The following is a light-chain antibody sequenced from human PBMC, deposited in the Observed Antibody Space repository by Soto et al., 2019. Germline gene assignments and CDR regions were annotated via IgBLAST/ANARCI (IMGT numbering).Light chain of an antibody. J-gene: IGLJ2*01. CDR2: SND. CDR3: AAWDDSLSVV. CDR1: SSNIGSNT. Sequence: SVLTQPPSASGTPGQRVTISCSGSSSNIGSNTVSWYQHLPGTAPKLLIYSNDQRPSGVPDRFSGSKSGTSASLAISGLQSEDEADYYCAAWDDSLSVVFGGGTQLTVL. V-gene: IGLV1-44*01.